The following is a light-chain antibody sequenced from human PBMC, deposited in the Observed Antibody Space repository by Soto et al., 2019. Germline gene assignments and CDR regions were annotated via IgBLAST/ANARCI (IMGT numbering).Light chain of an antibody. V-gene: IGLV2-23*03. CDR3: CSYAGSSTFYV. CDR2: EGN. J-gene: IGLJ1*01. CDR1: SSDVGSYNL. Sequence: QSVLTQPASVSGSPGQSITISCTGTSSDVGSYNLVSWYQQRPGKAPKLMIYEGNKRPSGVSNRFSGSKFGNTASLTISGLQAEDEADYYCCSYAGSSTFYVFGTGTKVTVL.